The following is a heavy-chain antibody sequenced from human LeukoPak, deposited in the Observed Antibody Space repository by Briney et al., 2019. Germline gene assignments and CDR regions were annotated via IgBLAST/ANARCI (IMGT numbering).Heavy chain of an antibody. J-gene: IGHJ6*03. CDR3: ATSRVPDYYYYYMDV. V-gene: IGHV1-18*01. CDR1: GYTFTSYG. CDR2: ISAYNGNT. Sequence: ASVKVSCKASGYTFTSYGISWVRQAPGQGLEWMGWISAYNGNTNYAQKLQGRVTITTDESTSTAYMELSSLRSEDTAVYYCATSRVPDYYYYYMDVWGKGTTVTVSS. D-gene: IGHD3-3*01.